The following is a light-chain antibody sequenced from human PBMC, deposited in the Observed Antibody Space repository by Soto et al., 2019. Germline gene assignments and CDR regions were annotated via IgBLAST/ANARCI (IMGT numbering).Light chain of an antibody. CDR3: LQHSDYPFT. J-gene: IGKJ2*01. CDR2: AAS. CDR1: QGISHF. Sequence: DIQMTQSPSSLSASVGDRVTITCRASQGISHFLAWYQQKPGKVPKLLIYAASILQSGVPPRFSGSGSGTDFTLTISSLQPEDVATYYCLQHSDYPFTFGQGTRLEI. V-gene: IGKV1-27*01.